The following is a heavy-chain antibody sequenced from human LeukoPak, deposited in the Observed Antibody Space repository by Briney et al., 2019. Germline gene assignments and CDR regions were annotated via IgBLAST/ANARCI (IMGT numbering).Heavy chain of an antibody. J-gene: IGHJ4*02. CDR3: ATPSYGGNPGGFDY. V-gene: IGHV1-24*01. Sequence: ASVKVSCKVSGYTLTELSMHWVRQAPGKGLEWMGGFDPEDGETIYAQKFQGRVTMTEDTSTDTAYMELSSLRSEDTAVYYCATPSYGGNPGGFDYWGQGTLVTVSS. CDR1: GYTLTELS. CDR2: FDPEDGET. D-gene: IGHD4-23*01.